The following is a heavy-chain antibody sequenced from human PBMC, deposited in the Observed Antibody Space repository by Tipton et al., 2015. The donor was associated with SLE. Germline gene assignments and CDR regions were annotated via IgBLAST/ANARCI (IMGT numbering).Heavy chain of an antibody. V-gene: IGHV3-7*01. Sequence: SLRLSCAASGFTLSSYWMSWVRQAPGKGLEWVANIKQDGSEKYYADSVKGRFTISRDNSKNTLYLQMNSLRAEDTAVYYCAKDFSSSSYYFDYWGQGTLVTVSS. D-gene: IGHD6-6*01. J-gene: IGHJ4*02. CDR3: AKDFSSSSYYFDY. CDR2: IKQDGSEK. CDR1: GFTLSSYW.